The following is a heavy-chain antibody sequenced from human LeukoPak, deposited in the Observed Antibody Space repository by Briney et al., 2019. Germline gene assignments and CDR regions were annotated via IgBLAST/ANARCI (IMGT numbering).Heavy chain of an antibody. Sequence: GGSLRLSCAASGFTFSNYAMSWVRQAPGKGLEWVSAISGSGGSTYYADSVKGRFTISRDNSKNTLYLQMNSLRAEDTAVYYCAKDYYDSSGYFRYDAFDIWGQGTMVTVSS. J-gene: IGHJ3*02. CDR2: ISGSGGST. CDR3: AKDYYDSSGYFRYDAFDI. CDR1: GFTFSNYA. V-gene: IGHV3-23*01. D-gene: IGHD3-22*01.